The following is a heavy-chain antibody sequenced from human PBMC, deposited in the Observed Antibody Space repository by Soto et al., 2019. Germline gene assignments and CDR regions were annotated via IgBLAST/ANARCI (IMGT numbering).Heavy chain of an antibody. CDR1: GFTFSSYE. D-gene: IGHD6-19*01. J-gene: IGHJ4*02. CDR3: AREPRLTGYSSGWYGPHFDY. CDR2: ISSSGSTI. V-gene: IGHV3-48*03. Sequence: PGGSLRLSCAASGFTFSSYEMNWVRQAPGKGLEWVSYISSSGSTIYYADSVKGRFTISRDNAKNSLYLQMNSLRAEDTAVYYCAREPRLTGYSSGWYGPHFDYWGQGTLVTVSS.